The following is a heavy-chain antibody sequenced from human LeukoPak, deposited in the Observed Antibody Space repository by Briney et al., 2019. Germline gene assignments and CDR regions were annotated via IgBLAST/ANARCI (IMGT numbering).Heavy chain of an antibody. J-gene: IGHJ6*02. CDR1: GFTFSSYA. CDR2: ISYDGSNK. V-gene: IGHV3-30-3*01. CDR3: ARVPTPPYCSGGSCNGVLGDYYYGMDV. Sequence: PGGSLRLSCAASGFTFSSYAMHWVRQAPGKGLEWVAVISYDGSNKYYADSVKGRFTISRDNSKNTLYLQMNSLRAEDTAVYYCARVPTPPYCSGGSCNGVLGDYYYGMDVWGQGTTVAVSS. D-gene: IGHD2-15*01.